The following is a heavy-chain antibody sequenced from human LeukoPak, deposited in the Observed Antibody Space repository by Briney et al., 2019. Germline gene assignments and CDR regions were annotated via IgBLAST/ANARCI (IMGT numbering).Heavy chain of an antibody. CDR1: GGSSSGYY. V-gene: IGHV4-34*01. CDR3: ARGPYGSGSYYNDY. J-gene: IGHJ4*02. CDR2: INHSGST. D-gene: IGHD3-10*01. Sequence: SETLSLTCAVYGGSSSGYYWSWIRQPPGKGLEWIGEINHSGSTNYNPSLKSRVTISVDTSKNQFSLKLSSVTAADTAVYYCARGPYGSGSYYNDYWGQGTLVTVSS.